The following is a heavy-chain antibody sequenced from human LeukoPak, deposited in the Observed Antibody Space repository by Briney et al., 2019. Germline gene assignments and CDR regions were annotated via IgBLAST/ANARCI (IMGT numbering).Heavy chain of an antibody. CDR2: ISSSSSYI. J-gene: IGHJ4*02. V-gene: IGHV3-21*01. CDR3: ARDFDWLFDY. Sequence: PGGSLRLSCAASGFTFSSYSMNWVRQAPGKGLEWVSSISSSSSYIYYADSVKGRFTISRDNAKNSLYLQMNSPRAEDTAVYYCARDFDWLFDYWGQGTLVTVSS. D-gene: IGHD3-9*01. CDR1: GFTFSSYS.